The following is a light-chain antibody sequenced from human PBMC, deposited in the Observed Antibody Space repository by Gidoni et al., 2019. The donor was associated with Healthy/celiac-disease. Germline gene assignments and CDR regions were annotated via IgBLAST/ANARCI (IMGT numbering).Light chain of an antibody. CDR1: QSVSSY. CDR3: QQRSNWPRYT. J-gene: IGKJ2*01. Sequence: EIVLTQSPATLSLSPGERATLSCRASQSVSSYLAWYQPKPGQAPRLLIYDASNRATGIPARFSGSGSGTDFTLTISILEPEDFAVYYCQQRSNWPRYTFGQGTKLEIK. CDR2: DAS. V-gene: IGKV3-11*01.